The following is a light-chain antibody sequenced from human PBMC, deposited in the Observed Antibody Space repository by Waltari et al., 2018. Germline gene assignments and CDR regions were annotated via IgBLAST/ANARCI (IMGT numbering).Light chain of an antibody. CDR3: QTWDTDSYVI. CDR2: LNTDGSH. Sequence: QLVLTQSPSASASLGASVKLTCTLSSGHSTYAIACHQQQPEKGPRYLMKLNTDGSHNEGDGIPDRFSGSSSGAERYLTISSLQSEDEADYYCQTWDTDSYVIFGGGTKLTVL. CDR1: SGHSTYA. J-gene: IGLJ2*01. V-gene: IGLV4-69*01.